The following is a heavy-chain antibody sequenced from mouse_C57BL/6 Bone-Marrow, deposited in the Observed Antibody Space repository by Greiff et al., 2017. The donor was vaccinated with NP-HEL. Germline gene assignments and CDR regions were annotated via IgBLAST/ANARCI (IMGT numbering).Heavy chain of an antibody. V-gene: IGHV1-64*01. J-gene: IGHJ4*01. CDR3: AYSDFLYYAMDY. Sequence: VQLQQPGAELVKPGASVKLSCKASGYTFTSYWMHWVKQRPGQGLEWIGMIHPNSGSTNYNEKFKSKATLTVDKSSSTAYMQLSSLTSEDSAVYYCAYSDFLYYAMDYCGQGTSVTVSS. CDR2: IHPNSGST. CDR1: GYTFTSYW. D-gene: IGHD2-12*01.